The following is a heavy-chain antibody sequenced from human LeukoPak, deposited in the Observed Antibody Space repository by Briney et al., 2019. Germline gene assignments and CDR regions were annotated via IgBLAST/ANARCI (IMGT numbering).Heavy chain of an antibody. Sequence: SVKVSCKASGGTFSSYAISWVRQAPGQGLEWMGGIIPIFGTANYAQKSQGRVTITADESTSTAYMELSSLRSEDTAVYYCAREAAPLTVTTYYFDYWGQGTLVTVSS. D-gene: IGHD4-17*01. V-gene: IGHV1-69*13. J-gene: IGHJ4*02. CDR1: GGTFSSYA. CDR2: IIPIFGTA. CDR3: AREAAPLTVTTYYFDY.